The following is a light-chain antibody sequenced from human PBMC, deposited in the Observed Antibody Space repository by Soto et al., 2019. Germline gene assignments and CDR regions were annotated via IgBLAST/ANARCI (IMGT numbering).Light chain of an antibody. CDR2: DVN. V-gene: IGLV2-14*01. CDR1: SSDIGAYGY. J-gene: IGLJ2*01. CDR3: SSYPIVSTHVV. Sequence: QSALTQPASVSGSPGQSITISCTGTSSDIGAYGYVSWYQQHPTRAPKLIIFDVNDRPSGVSDRFSGSKSGNTASLTISGLQGDDEADYSCSSYPIVSTHVVFGGGTKLTVL.